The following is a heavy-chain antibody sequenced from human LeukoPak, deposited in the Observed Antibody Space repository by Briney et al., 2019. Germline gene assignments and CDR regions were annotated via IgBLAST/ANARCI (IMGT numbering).Heavy chain of an antibody. D-gene: IGHD3-10*01. Sequence: SETLSLTCTVSGGSISSYYWSWIRQPPGKGLEWIGYIYYSGSTNYNPSLKSRVTISVDMSKDQFSLKLSSVTAADTAVYYCARHIYYGSGSYFDYWGQGTLVTVSS. CDR3: ARHIYYGSGSYFDY. J-gene: IGHJ4*02. CDR1: GGSISSYY. CDR2: IYYSGST. V-gene: IGHV4-59*08.